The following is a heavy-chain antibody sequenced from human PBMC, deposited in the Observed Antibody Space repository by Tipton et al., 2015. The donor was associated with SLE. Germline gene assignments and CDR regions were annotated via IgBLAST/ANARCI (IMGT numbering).Heavy chain of an antibody. D-gene: IGHD6-6*01. J-gene: IGHJ4*02. CDR1: GGSISSSNW. Sequence: GLVKPSGTLSLTCAVSGGSISSSNWWSWVRQPPGKGLEWIGEIYHSGSTNYNPSLKSRVTISVDKSKNRFSLKLSSVTAADTAVYYCARVWRQLANYFDYWGQGTLVTVSS. CDR2: IYHSGST. CDR3: ARVWRQLANYFDY. V-gene: IGHV4-4*02.